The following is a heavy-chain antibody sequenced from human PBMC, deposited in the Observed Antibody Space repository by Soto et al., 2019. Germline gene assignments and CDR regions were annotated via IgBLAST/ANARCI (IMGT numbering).Heavy chain of an antibody. J-gene: IGHJ4*02. CDR2: INHSGST. Sequence: ASETLSLTCAVYGGSFSGYYWSWIRQPPGKGLEWIGEINHSGSTNYNPSLKSRVTISVDTSKNQFSLKLSSVTAADTAVYYCARGGRPNDYWGQGTLVTVSS. CDR1: GGSFSGYY. V-gene: IGHV4-34*01. CDR3: ARGGRPNDY.